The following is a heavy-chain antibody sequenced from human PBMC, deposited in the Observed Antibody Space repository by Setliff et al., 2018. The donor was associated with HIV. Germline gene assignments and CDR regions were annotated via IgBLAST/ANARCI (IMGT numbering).Heavy chain of an antibody. CDR3: TRGGDVSPLDY. J-gene: IGHJ4*02. Sequence: KPSETLSLTCAIYGGSLRGYYWSWIRQTPGKGLEWIGQSNPSGGVDYNPSLNGRVTISGHTSRNQFSLKLTSLLAADTAVYYCTRGGDVSPLDYWGQGILVTVSS. CDR1: GGSLRGYY. V-gene: IGHV4-34*01. CDR2: SNPSGGV. D-gene: IGHD2-21*02.